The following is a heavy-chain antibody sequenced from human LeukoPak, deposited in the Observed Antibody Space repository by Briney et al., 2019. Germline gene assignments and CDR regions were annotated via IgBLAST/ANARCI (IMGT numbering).Heavy chain of an antibody. V-gene: IGHV4-59*01. J-gene: IGHJ6*03. CDR3: ARVIAGELSDYYYYMDV. D-gene: IGHD3-10*01. CDR1: GGSISSYY. Sequence: SETLSLTCTVSGGSISSYYWSWIRQPPGKGLEWIGYIYYSGSTNYNPSLKSRVTISVDTSKNQFSLKLSSVTAADMAGYYCARVIAGELSDYYYYMDVWGKGTTVTVSS. CDR2: IYYSGST.